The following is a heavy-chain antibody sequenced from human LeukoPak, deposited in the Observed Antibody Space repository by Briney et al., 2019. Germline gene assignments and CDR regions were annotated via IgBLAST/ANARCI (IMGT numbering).Heavy chain of an antibody. V-gene: IGHV3-30-3*01. Sequence: GGSLRLSCAASGFTFSSYAMHWVRQAPGKGLEWVAVISYDGSNKYYADSVKGRFTISRDNSKNTLYLQMNSLRAEDTAVYYCARDWDSSSWYNGDYWGQGTLVTVSS. CDR3: ARDWDSSSWYNGDY. J-gene: IGHJ4*02. D-gene: IGHD6-13*01. CDR2: ISYDGSNK. CDR1: GFTFSSYA.